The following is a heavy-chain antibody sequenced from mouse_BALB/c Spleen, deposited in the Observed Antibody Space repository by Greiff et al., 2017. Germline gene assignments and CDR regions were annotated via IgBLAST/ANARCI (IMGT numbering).Heavy chain of an antibody. V-gene: IGHV1-15*01. CDR2: IDPETGGT. D-gene: IGHD2-4*01. CDR1: GYTFTDYE. CDR3: TRGDDYDYFDY. J-gene: IGHJ2*01. Sequence: QVQLQQSGAELVRPGASVTLSCKASGYTFTDYEMHWVKQTPVHGLEWIGAIDPETGGTAYNQKFKGKATLTADKSSSTAYMELRSLTSEDSAVYYCTRGDDYDYFDYWGQGTTLTVSS.